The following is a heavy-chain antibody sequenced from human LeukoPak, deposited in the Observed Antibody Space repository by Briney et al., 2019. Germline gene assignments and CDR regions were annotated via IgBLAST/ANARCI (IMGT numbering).Heavy chain of an antibody. CDR2: INPSGGST. CDR3: ARGSVYYYDSSGYSDYFDY. J-gene: IGHJ4*02. Sequence: GASVKVSCKASGYTFTGYYMHWVRQAPGQGLEWMGIINPSGGSTSYAQKFQGRVTMTRDTSTSTVYMELSSLRSEDTAVYYCARGSVYYYDSSGYSDYFDYWGQGTLVTVSS. V-gene: IGHV1-46*01. CDR1: GYTFTGYY. D-gene: IGHD3-22*01.